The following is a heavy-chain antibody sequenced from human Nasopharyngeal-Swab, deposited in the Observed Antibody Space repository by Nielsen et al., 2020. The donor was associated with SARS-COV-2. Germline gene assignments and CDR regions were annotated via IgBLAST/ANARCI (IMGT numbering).Heavy chain of an antibody. J-gene: IGHJ4*02. D-gene: IGHD3-10*01. V-gene: IGHV3-23*01. CDR3: AKQLLWFGELLDMFDC. Sequence: GGSLRLSCAASGFTFSSYAMSWVRQAPGKGLEWVSAISGSGGSTYYADSVKGRFTISRDNSKNTLYLQMNSLRAEDTAVYYCAKQLLWFGELLDMFDCWGQGTLVTVSS. CDR1: GFTFSSYA. CDR2: ISGSGGST.